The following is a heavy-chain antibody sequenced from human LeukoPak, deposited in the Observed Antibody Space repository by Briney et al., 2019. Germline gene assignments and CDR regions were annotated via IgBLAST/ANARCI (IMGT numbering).Heavy chain of an antibody. CDR3: AVNSTKHTFDI. CDR1: GGSMSPFY. D-gene: IGHD1-1*01. Sequence: PSETLSLTCTVSGGSMSPFYWSWIRQSPGKGLEWIGSIYYSGGTNYNPSLKSRVTISVDTSKNQFSLELSSVTAADMAVYYCAVNSTKHTFDIWGQGTMVTVSS. CDR2: IYYSGGT. V-gene: IGHV4-59*08. J-gene: IGHJ3*02.